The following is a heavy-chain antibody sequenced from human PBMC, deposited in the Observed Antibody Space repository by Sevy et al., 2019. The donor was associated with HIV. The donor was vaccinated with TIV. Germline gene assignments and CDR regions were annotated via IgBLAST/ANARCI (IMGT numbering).Heavy chain of an antibody. CDR1: GYTFTGYY. V-gene: IGHV1-2*06. Sequence: DTVKVSCKASGYTFTGYYMHWVRQAPRQGLEWRGRINPNSGGTNYAQKFQGRVTMIRDTSISTAYMELSRLRSDDTAVYYCARDKWTGSHAPYYYGMDVWGQGTTVIVSS. CDR2: INPNSGGT. CDR3: ARDKWTGSHAPYYYGMDV. J-gene: IGHJ6*02. D-gene: IGHD3-10*01.